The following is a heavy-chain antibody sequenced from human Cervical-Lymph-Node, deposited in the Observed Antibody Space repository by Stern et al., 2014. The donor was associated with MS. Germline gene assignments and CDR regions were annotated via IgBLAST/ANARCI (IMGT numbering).Heavy chain of an antibody. D-gene: IGHD4-23*01. CDR1: GFTFDDYA. Sequence: EVQLVESGGGLVQPGRSLRLSCAASGFTFDDYAMHWVRQAPGKCLEWVSGISANRGTIGSADSVKGRFTISKNNTMNSPYLKMNSVGADDTALYYCAKSAVNDGGNSADAFDVWGQGTMVTVSS. CDR3: AKSAVNDGGNSADAFDV. V-gene: IGHV3-9*01. CDR2: ISANRGTI. J-gene: IGHJ3*01.